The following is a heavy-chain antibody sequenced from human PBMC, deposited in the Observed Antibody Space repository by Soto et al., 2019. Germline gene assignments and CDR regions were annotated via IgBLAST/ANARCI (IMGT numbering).Heavy chain of an antibody. D-gene: IGHD1-26*01. CDR3: APAYGGRSLY. CDR1: GFSLSTSRVG. V-gene: IGHV2-5*02. J-gene: IGHJ4*02. Sequence: QITLKESGPTLVKPTQTLTLTCTFSGFSLSTSRVGVGWIRQPPGKALEWLAVIYWDDAKTYRPSLKSRLTIXPDTSKNQVALTMTNMDPVDTATYYCAPAYGGRSLYWGQGTLVTVSS. CDR2: IYWDDAK.